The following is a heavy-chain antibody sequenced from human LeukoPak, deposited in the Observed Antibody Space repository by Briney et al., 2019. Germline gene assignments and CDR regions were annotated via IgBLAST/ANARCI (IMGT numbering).Heavy chain of an antibody. CDR3: ARDPGSGSYLAAFDI. J-gene: IGHJ3*02. V-gene: IGHV4-39*07. D-gene: IGHD1-26*01. CDR1: GDSISTSNSY. Sequence: SETLSLTCTVSGDSISTSNSYWGWIRQPPGKGLEWIGSIYYSGSTYYNPSLKSRVTISVDTSKNQFSLKLSSVTAADTAVYYCARDPGSGSYLAAFDIWGQGTMVTVSS. CDR2: IYYSGST.